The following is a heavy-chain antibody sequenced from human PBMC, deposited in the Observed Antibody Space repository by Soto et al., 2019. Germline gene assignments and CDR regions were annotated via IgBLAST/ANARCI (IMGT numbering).Heavy chain of an antibody. V-gene: IGHV1-69*05. CDR1: GGTFSSYA. CDR3: ARDGVSSTEYTWNYGTYFDY. Sequence: SVKVSCKASGGTFSSYAISWVRPAPGQGLEWMGGIIPIFGTANYAQKFQGRVTITRDTSASTAYMELSSLRSDDTAMYYCARDGVSSTEYTWNYGTYFDYWGQGALVTVSS. D-gene: IGHD1-7*01. J-gene: IGHJ4*02. CDR2: IIPIFGTA.